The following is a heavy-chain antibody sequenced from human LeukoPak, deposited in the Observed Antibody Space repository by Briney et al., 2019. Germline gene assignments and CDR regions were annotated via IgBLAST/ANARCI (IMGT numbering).Heavy chain of an antibody. D-gene: IGHD2-2*01. Sequence: GGSLKLSCAASGFTFRRYAMNWVRQAPGKGLEWISVISESGGRTYYADSVKGRFTISRDNSKNTLYLQMNSLRAEDTAVYYCAKDRREGYCSSTSCSGYWGQGTLVTVSS. V-gene: IGHV3-23*01. CDR3: AKDRREGYCSSTSCSGY. CDR1: GFTFRRYA. J-gene: IGHJ4*02. CDR2: ISESGGRT.